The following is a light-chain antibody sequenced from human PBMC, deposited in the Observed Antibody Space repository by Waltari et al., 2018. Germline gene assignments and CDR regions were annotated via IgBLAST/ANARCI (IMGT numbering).Light chain of an antibody. CDR1: QSVLYSSNNKNY. CDR3: QQYYSTPYT. CDR2: WAS. Sequence: DIVMTQSPDSLAVSLGERATINCKSSQSVLYSSNNKNYLAWYQQKPGQPPKLLIYWASTRESGVPDRFSGSGSGTDFNLTISSLHAEDVAVYYCQQYYSTPYTFGQGTKLEIK. J-gene: IGKJ2*01. V-gene: IGKV4-1*01.